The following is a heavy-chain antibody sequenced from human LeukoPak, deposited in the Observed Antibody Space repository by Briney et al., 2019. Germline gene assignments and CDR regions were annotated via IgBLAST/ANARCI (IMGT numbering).Heavy chain of an antibody. Sequence: ASVKVSCKASGYTFTSYGISWVRQAPGQGLEWMGWISAYNGNTNYAQKLQGRVTMTTDTSTSTAYMELRSLRSEDTAVYYCARAWHMITFGGVIVSHGFDYWGQGTLVTVSS. CDR2: ISAYNGNT. J-gene: IGHJ4*02. D-gene: IGHD3-16*02. CDR3: ARAWHMITFGGVIVSHGFDY. CDR1: GYTFTSYG. V-gene: IGHV1-18*01.